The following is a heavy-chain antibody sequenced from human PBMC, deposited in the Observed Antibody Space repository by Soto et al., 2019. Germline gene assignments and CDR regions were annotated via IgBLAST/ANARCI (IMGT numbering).Heavy chain of an antibody. Sequence: GESLKICCKGAGYSCTSYWIGWVQQLLGNSLEWMAIIYPGDSDTRYSPSFQGQVTISADKSISTAYLQWSSLKASDTAMNYWARHLNSYYDVWVQGTLVTVPS. CDR3: ARHLNSYYDV. CDR1: GYSCTSYW. V-gene: IGHV5-51*07. D-gene: IGHD3-3*01. CDR2: IYPGDSDT. J-gene: IGHJ4*02.